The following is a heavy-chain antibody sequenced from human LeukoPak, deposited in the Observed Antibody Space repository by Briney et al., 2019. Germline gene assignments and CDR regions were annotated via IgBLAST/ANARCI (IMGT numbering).Heavy chain of an antibody. Sequence: KPSETLSLTCGVYGGSFSGYYWSWIRQPPGKGLEWIGEINHSGSTNYNPSLKSRVTISVDTSKNQFSLKLSSVTAADTAVYYCARGKDWGQGTLVTVSS. V-gene: IGHV4-34*01. J-gene: IGHJ4*02. CDR2: INHSGST. CDR1: GGSFSGYY. CDR3: ARGKD.